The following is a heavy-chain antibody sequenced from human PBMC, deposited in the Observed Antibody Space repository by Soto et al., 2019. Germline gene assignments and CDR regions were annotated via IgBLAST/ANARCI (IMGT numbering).Heavy chain of an antibody. Sequence: GSLQICCAASGFTFSSYWMSWVRQAPGKGLEWVANIKQDGSEKYYVDSVKGRFTISRDNAKNSLYLQMNSLRAEDTAVYYCARDLNEYSYGYFLYYYGMDVWGQGTTVTVPS. J-gene: IGHJ6*02. D-gene: IGHD5-18*01. CDR1: GFTFSSYW. CDR2: IKQDGSEK. V-gene: IGHV3-7*03. CDR3: ARDLNEYSYGYFLYYYGMDV.